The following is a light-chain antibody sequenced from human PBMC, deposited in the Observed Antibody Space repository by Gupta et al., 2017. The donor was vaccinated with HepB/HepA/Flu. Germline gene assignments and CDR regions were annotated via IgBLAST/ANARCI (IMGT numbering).Light chain of an antibody. Sequence: DIQMTQSPSTLSASVGDRVTITCRASQSISSWLAWYQQKPGKAPKVLIYKASNLESGVPSRSSGSGSGTEFTLTISSLQPDDFATYYCQHDNTYSWTFGQGTKVEIK. CDR1: QSISSW. CDR3: QHDNTYSWT. V-gene: IGKV1-5*03. CDR2: KAS. J-gene: IGKJ1*01.